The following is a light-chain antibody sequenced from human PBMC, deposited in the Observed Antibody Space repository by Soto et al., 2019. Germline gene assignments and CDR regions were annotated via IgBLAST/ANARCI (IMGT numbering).Light chain of an antibody. CDR1: TTDIDNYDS. CDR3: SLYSSNGSLS. Sequence: QSVLTPPPSVLVSPGQSVCVSCTATTTDIDNYDSVSWYQQAPGTAPKLIIYDVNNRPSGAPDRFSGSTSGNTASLTISGLQAEDEPDYFCSLYSSNGSLSFGPGTKVTV. V-gene: IGLV2-18*01. CDR2: DVN. J-gene: IGLJ1*01.